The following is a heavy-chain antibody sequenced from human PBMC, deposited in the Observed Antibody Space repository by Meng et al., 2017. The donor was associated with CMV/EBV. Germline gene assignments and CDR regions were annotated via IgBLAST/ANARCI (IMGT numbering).Heavy chain of an antibody. J-gene: IGHJ6*02. CDR1: GFTFSNAW. Sequence: GGSLRLSCAASGFTFSNAWMSWVRQAPGKGLEWVGRIKSKTGGGTTDYAAPVKGRFTISRDDSKNTLYLQMNSLKTEDTAVYYCTTDDPQPYSSSSRGYYYGMDVWGQGTTVTVSS. CDR2: IKSKTGGGTT. V-gene: IGHV3-15*01. D-gene: IGHD6-6*01. CDR3: TTDDPQPYSSSSRGYYYGMDV.